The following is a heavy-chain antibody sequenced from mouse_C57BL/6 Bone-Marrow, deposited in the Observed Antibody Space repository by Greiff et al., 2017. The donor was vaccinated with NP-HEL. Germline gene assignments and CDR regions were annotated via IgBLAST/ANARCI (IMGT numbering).Heavy chain of an antibody. D-gene: IGHD1-3*01. Sequence: EVQLVESVGGLVQPKGSLKLSCAASGFSFNTYAMNWVRQAPGKGLEWVARIRSKSNNYATYYADSVKDRFTISRDDSESMLYLQMNNLKTEDTAMYYCVRRLRGAMDYWGQGTSVTVSS. J-gene: IGHJ4*01. CDR1: GFSFNTYA. CDR3: VRRLRGAMDY. V-gene: IGHV10-1*01. CDR2: IRSKSNNYAT.